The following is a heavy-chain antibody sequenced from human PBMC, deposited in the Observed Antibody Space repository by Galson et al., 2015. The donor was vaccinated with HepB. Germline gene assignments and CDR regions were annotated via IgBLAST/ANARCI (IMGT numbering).Heavy chain of an antibody. Sequence: SLRLSCAASGFTFSSYGMHWVRQAPGKGLEWVAVISYDGSNKYYADSVKGRFTISRDNSKNTLYLQMNSLRAEDTAVYYCAKVGATNLFDYWGQGTLVTVSS. CDR1: GFTFSSYG. V-gene: IGHV3-30*18. D-gene: IGHD1-26*01. J-gene: IGHJ4*02. CDR3: AKVGATNLFDY. CDR2: ISYDGSNK.